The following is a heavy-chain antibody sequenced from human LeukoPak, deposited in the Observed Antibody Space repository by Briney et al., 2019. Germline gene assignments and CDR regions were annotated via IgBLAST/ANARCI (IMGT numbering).Heavy chain of an antibody. CDR2: IYYSGST. Sequence: SETLSLTCTVSGGSISSYYWSWIRQPPGKGLEWIGYIYYSGSTNYNPSLKSRVTISVDTSKNQFSLKLSSVTAADTAAYYCVRLCVVTMIVVVIISYYYYGMDVWGQGTTVTVSS. V-gene: IGHV4-59*01. J-gene: IGHJ6*02. D-gene: IGHD3-22*01. CDR1: GGSISSYY. CDR3: VRLCVVTMIVVVIISYYYYGMDV.